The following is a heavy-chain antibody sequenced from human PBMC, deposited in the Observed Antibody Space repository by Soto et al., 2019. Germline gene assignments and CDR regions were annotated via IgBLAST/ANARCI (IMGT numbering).Heavy chain of an antibody. CDR2: ISHSGST. CDR1: GGSFSGYY. CDR3: ARQRSGAGTYFDY. V-gene: IGHV4-34*01. Sequence: SETLSLTCAVYGGSFSGYYWSWIRQPPGKGLEWIGEISHSGSTNYNPSLKSRVTISVDTSKNQFSLNLSSVTAADTAVYYCARQRSGAGTYFDYWGHGTLVTVSS. D-gene: IGHD6-19*01. J-gene: IGHJ4*01.